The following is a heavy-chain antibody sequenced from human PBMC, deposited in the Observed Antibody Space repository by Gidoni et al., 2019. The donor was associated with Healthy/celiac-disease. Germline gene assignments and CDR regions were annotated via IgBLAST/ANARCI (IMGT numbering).Heavy chain of an antibody. V-gene: IGHV3-23*01. CDR2: ISGSGGST. J-gene: IGHJ4*02. D-gene: IGHD3-10*01. CDR1: GFTFSSYA. Sequence: EVQLLESGGGLVQPGGSLRLSCAASGFTFSSYAMSWVRQAPGKGLEWVSAISGSGGSTYYADSVKGRFTISRDNSKNTLYLQMNSLRAEDTAVYYCAKDQEDYGSGSYYIHFDYWGQGTLVTVSS. CDR3: AKDQEDYGSGSYYIHFDY.